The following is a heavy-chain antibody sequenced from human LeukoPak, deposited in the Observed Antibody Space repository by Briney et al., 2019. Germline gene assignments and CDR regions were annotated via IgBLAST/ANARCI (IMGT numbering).Heavy chain of an antibody. CDR2: MYIGGST. Sequence: SETLSLTCTVSGGSISSYYLSWIRQPAGKGLEWIGRMYIGGSTSYNPSLKSRVTMSVDTSKNQFSLNLSSVTAADTAVYYCARYLRSNWFDPWGQGTLGTVSS. CDR1: GGSISSYY. CDR3: ARYLRSNWFDP. V-gene: IGHV4-4*07. J-gene: IGHJ5*02.